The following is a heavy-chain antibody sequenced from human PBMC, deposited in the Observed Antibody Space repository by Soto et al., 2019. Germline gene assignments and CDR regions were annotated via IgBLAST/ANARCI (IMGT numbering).Heavy chain of an antibody. V-gene: IGHV1-69*12. CDR1: GGTFSIYG. Sequence: QVQLVQSGAEVTKPGSSVKVSCKASGGTFSIYGISWVRQAPGQGLEWMGGIIPMFGTANYAQKFQGSVTITADEPTRSAYMELSSLRSEDTAVYYCASRDGDNSEGPWGQGTLLTVSS. J-gene: IGHJ5*02. CDR3: ASRDGDNSEGP. CDR2: IIPMFGTA.